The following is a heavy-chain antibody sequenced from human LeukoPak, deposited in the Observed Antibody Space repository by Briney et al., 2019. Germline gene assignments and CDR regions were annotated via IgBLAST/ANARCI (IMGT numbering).Heavy chain of an antibody. CDR1: GFTFSSYS. Sequence: GGSLRLSCAASGFTFSSYSMNWVRQAPGKGLEWVSSISSSSSYIYYADSVKGRFTISRDNAKNSLYLQMNSLRAEDTAVYYCATGEGPREQLTFDPWGQGTLVTVSS. CDR2: ISSSSSYI. J-gene: IGHJ5*02. D-gene: IGHD3-16*01. CDR3: ATGEGPREQLTFDP. V-gene: IGHV3-21*01.